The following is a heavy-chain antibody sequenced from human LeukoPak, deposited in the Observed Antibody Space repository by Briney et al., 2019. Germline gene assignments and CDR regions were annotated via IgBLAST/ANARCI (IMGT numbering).Heavy chain of an antibody. CDR2: IYYSGST. V-gene: IGHV4-59*01. D-gene: IGHD3-22*01. Sequence: SETLSLTCTVSGGSISSYYWSWIRQPPGKGLEWIGYIYYSGSTNYNPSLKSRVTISVDTSKNQFSLKLSSVTAADTAVYYCASQYYYDSSGYSDLKYFQHWGQGTLVTVSS. CDR1: GGSISSYY. CDR3: ASQYYYDSSGYSDLKYFQH. J-gene: IGHJ1*01.